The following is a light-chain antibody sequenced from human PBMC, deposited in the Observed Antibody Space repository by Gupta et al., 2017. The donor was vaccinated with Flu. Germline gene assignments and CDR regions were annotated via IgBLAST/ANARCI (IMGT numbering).Light chain of an antibody. CDR1: SSDVGGYTY. Sequence: QSALPQPASVSGSPGQSITISCPGTSSDVGGYTYVSWYQQHPGKAPKLMIYEVSNRPSGVTNRFSGSKSGNTASLTISGLQAEDEADYYCSSYTSSSTLYVFGTGTKVTVL. J-gene: IGLJ1*01. V-gene: IGLV2-14*01. CDR3: SSYTSSSTLYV. CDR2: EVS.